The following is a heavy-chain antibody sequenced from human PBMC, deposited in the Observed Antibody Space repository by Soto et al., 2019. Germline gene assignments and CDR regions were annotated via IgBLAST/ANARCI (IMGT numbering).Heavy chain of an antibody. CDR1: GYSFTSYW. Sequence: GESLKISCKGSGYSFTSYWIGWVRQMPGKGLEWMGIIYPGDSDTRYSPSFQGQVTISADKSISTAYLQWSSLKASDTAMYYCASGFGSSFNYYGMDVWGQGTTVTVYS. J-gene: IGHJ6*02. D-gene: IGHD6-13*01. V-gene: IGHV5-51*01. CDR3: ASGFGSSFNYYGMDV. CDR2: IYPGDSDT.